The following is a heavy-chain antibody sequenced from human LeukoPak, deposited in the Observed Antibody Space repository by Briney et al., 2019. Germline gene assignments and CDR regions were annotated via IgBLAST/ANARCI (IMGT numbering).Heavy chain of an antibody. D-gene: IGHD3-22*01. J-gene: IGHJ3*02. CDR2: IYYSGST. CDR1: GGSISSYY. V-gene: IGHV4-59*08. Sequence: SETLSLTCTVSGGSISSYYWSWIRQPPGKGLEWIGDIYYSGSTNYNPSLKSRVTISVDTSKNQFSLKLSSVTAADTAVYYCARTYYYDSSGSPHAFDIWGQGTMVTVSS. CDR3: ARTYYYDSSGSPHAFDI.